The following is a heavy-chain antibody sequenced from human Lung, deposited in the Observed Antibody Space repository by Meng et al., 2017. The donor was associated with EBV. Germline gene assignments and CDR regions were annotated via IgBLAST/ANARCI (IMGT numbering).Heavy chain of an antibody. Sequence: EVHLVESGGGLVKPGGSLRLACAASGFTFSSYDMNWVRQAPGKGLEWVSSISGSSSYIYYADSVKGRFTISRDNAKNSLYLQMNSLRAEYTAVYYCARVSDYGDYDDYWGQGTLVTVSS. CDR1: GFTFSSYD. D-gene: IGHD4-17*01. CDR3: ARVSDYGDYDDY. J-gene: IGHJ4*02. CDR2: ISGSSSYI. V-gene: IGHV3-21*01.